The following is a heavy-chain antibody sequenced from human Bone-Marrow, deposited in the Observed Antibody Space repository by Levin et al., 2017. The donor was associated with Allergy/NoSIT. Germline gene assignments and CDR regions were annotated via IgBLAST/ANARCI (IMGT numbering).Heavy chain of an antibody. D-gene: IGHD6-19*01. V-gene: IGHV3-53*01. Sequence: GESLKISCAASGFTVSTNYMNWVRQAPGKGLEWVSVIYSGGDPYYADSVKGRFTISRDNSKNMLYLQMNSLGAEDTAVYYCARGVAVAGVGGGAFDIWGQGTMVTVSS. CDR3: ARGVAVAGVGGGAFDI. CDR1: GFTVSTNY. J-gene: IGHJ3*02. CDR2: IYSGGDP.